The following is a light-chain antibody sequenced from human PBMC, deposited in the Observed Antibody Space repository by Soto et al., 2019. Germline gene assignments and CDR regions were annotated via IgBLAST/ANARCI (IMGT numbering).Light chain of an antibody. CDR1: QDISDW. Sequence: DIQMTQSPSSVSASVGDRVTITCRASQDISDWLAWHQQKPGKAPKLLIYAATTLHSGVPSRFSGSGSGTDFTLTISSLQPEDFATYYCQQGPTFPLTFGGGTKVEIK. CDR2: AAT. CDR3: QQGPTFPLT. V-gene: IGKV1-12*01. J-gene: IGKJ4*01.